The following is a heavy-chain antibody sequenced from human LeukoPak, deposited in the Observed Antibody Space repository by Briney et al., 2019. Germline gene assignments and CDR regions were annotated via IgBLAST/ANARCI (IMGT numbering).Heavy chain of an antibody. V-gene: IGHV3-21*01. CDR3: ASGYDSSGYYYNY. CDR1: GFTFSSYS. Sequence: GGCLRLSCAASGFTFSSYSVNWVRQAPGKGLEWVSSISSSSSYLYYADSVKGRFTISRDNAKNSLYLQMNSLRAEDTAVYYCASGYDSSGYYYNYWGQGTLVTVSS. CDR2: ISSSSSYL. D-gene: IGHD3-22*01. J-gene: IGHJ4*02.